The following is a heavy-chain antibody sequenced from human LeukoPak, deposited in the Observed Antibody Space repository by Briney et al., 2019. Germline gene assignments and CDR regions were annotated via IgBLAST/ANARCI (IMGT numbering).Heavy chain of an antibody. D-gene: IGHD2-2*01. V-gene: IGHV3-30*18. CDR3: AKGRCSSTSCYLGDSNWFDP. CDR1: GFTFSSYG. J-gene: IGHJ5*02. Sequence: PGRSLRLSCAASGFTFSSYGMHWVRQAPGKGLEWVAVISYDGSNKYYADSVKGRFTISRDNSKNTLYLQMNSLGAEDTAVYYCAKGRCSSTSCYLGDSNWFDPWGQGTLVTVSS. CDR2: ISYDGSNK.